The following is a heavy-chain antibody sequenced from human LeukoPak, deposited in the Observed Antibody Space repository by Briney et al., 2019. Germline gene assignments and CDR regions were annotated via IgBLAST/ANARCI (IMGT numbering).Heavy chain of an antibody. D-gene: IGHD5-18*01. CDR3: AKDRTGYSYGYFLSP. Sequence: GGSLRLSCAASGFTFSNYAMTWVRQAPGKGLEWVSTISDSVSGGSTYYADSVKGRFTISRDNSKNTLYLQMNSLRAEDTAVYYCAKDRTGYSYGYFLSPWGQGTLVTVSS. V-gene: IGHV3-23*01. J-gene: IGHJ5*02. CDR1: GFTFSNYA. CDR2: ISDSVSGGST.